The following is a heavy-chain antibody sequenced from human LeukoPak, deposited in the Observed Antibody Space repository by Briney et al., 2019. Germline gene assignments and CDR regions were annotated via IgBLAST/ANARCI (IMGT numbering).Heavy chain of an antibody. CDR3: AKDRSSGWSNWLDP. J-gene: IGHJ5*02. CDR2: ISGSGGST. D-gene: IGHD6-19*01. CDR1: GFTFSSYG. V-gene: IGHV3-23*01. Sequence: PGGSLRLSCAASGFTFSSYGMSWVRQAPGKGLEWVSAISGSGGSTYYADSVKGRFTISRDNSKNTLYLQMNSLRAEDTAVYYCAKDRSSGWSNWLDPWGQGTLVTVSS.